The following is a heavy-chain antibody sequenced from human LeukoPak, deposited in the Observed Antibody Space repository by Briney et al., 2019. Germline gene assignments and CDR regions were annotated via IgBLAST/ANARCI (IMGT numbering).Heavy chain of an antibody. D-gene: IGHD2-21*01. CDR1: GGIFSTYA. CDR3: ARDLLTCGGDCGMDV. V-gene: IGHV1-69*04. Sequence: ASVKVSCKASGGIFSTYAINWVRQAPGQGLEWMGRIIPTLDIANSAQKFQDRVTISADKSTSTAYMELSSLRSEDTAVYYCARDLLTCGGDCGMDVWGQGTTVTVSS. J-gene: IGHJ6*02. CDR2: IIPTLDIA.